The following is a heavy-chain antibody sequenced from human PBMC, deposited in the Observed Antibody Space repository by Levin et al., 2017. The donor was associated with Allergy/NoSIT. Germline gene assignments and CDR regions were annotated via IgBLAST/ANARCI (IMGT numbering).Heavy chain of an antibody. CDR1: GYSFTSYW. Sequence: GESLKISCKGSGYSFTSYWIGWVRQMPGKGLEWMGIIYPGDSDTRYSPSFQGQVTISADKSISTAYLQWSSLKASDTAMYYCARGDYDILTGYYPFDYWGQGTLVTVSS. CDR2: IYPGDSDT. V-gene: IGHV5-51*01. J-gene: IGHJ4*02. D-gene: IGHD3-9*01. CDR3: ARGDYDILTGYYPFDY.